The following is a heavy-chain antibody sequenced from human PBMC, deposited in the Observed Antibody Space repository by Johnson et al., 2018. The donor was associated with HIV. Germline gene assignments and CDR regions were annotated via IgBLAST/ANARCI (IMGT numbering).Heavy chain of an antibody. V-gene: IGHV3-13*01. D-gene: IGHD3-10*01. CDR2: IGTAGDT. J-gene: IGHJ3*02. Sequence: VQLVESGGGLVQPGGSLRLSCAASGFTFSSYDMHWVRQATGKGLEWVSAIGTAGDTYYPGSVKGRFTISRDSSKNTVYLQMNSLRAEDTAIYYCARADGSGSYFGFEIWGQGTMVTVSS. CDR1: GFTFSSYD. CDR3: ARADGSGSYFGFEI.